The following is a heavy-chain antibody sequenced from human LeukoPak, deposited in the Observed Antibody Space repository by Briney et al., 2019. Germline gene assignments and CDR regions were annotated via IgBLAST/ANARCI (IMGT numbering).Heavy chain of an antibody. CDR3: ARDLTVRGTIWFDP. CDR1: ADSLSRHY. D-gene: IGHD4-11*01. J-gene: IGHJ5*02. CDR2: IYTSGST. Sequence: PSEALSLTCAVSADSLSRHYWTWIRQPAGKGLEWIGRIYTSGSTNYNPSLKSRVTMSVDTSKNQFSLKLSSVTAADTAVYYCARDLTVRGTIWFDPWGQGTLVTVSS. V-gene: IGHV4-4*07.